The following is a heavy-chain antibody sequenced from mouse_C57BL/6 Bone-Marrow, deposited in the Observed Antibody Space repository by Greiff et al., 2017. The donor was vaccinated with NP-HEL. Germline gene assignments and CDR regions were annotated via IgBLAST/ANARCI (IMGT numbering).Heavy chain of an antibody. V-gene: IGHV1-85*01. CDR1: GYTFTSYD. Sequence: VHLVESGPELVKPGASVKLSCKASGYTFTSYDINWVKQRPGQGLEWIGWIYPRDGSTKYNEKFKGKATLTVDTSSSTAYMELHSLTSEDSAVYFCAQARAWFAYWGQGTLVTVSA. J-gene: IGHJ3*01. CDR3: AQARAWFAY. CDR2: IYPRDGST. D-gene: IGHD3-2*02.